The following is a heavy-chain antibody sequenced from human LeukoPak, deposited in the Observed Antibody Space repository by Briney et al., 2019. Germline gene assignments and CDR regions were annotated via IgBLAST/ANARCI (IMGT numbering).Heavy chain of an antibody. CDR2: IYYSGST. CDR3: ARGYCSGGSCYGGGDWFDP. Sequence: PSETLSLTCTVSGGSISSGDYYWSWIRQPPGKGLEWIGYIYYSGSTYYNPSLKSQVTISVDTSKNQFSLKLSSVTAADTAVYYCARGYCSGGSCYGGGDWFDPWGQGTLVTVSS. CDR1: GGSISSGDYY. J-gene: IGHJ5*02. V-gene: IGHV4-30-4*01. D-gene: IGHD2-15*01.